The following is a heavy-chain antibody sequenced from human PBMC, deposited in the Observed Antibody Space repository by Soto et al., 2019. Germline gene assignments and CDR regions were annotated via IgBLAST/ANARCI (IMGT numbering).Heavy chain of an antibody. CDR3: ARPPLPGYSIHFNS. Sequence: GESLKISCKASGYIFIDYWIGGVRQMPGKGLEWMGIVYPRDSDTRNSPSFQVQVTISADRSTGTAFMQWRSLKASDTALYYCARPPLPGYSIHFNSWGQGTLVTVSS. CDR1: GYIFIDYW. D-gene: IGHD2-15*01. CDR2: VYPRDSDT. V-gene: IGHV5-51*01. J-gene: IGHJ4*02.